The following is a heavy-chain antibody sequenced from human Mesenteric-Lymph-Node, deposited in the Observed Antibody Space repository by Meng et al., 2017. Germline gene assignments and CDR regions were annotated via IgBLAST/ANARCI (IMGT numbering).Heavy chain of an antibody. CDR2: IHHSRPT. Sequence: QVQCRGSGPGLLSPPGTLSLTCACSGASVSNDNWWSWVRQPPGKGLEWIGEIHHSRPTNYNPSLKSRVTISVDKSNNQFSLSLTSLTAADTAVYYCARNGAYSLDHWGQGTLVTVSS. V-gene: IGHV4-4*03. CDR3: ARNGAYSLDH. J-gene: IGHJ4*02. CDR1: GASVSNDNW. D-gene: IGHD2-15*01.